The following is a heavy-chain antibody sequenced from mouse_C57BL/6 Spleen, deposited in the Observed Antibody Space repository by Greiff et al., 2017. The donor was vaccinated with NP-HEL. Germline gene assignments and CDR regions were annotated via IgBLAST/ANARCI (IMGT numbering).Heavy chain of an antibody. V-gene: IGHV1-61*01. CDR3: AREGTVRMDY. D-gene: IGHD2-14*01. Sequence: QVQLKQPGAELVRPGSSVKLSCKASGYTFTSYWMDWVKQRPGQGLEWIGNIYPSDSETHYNQKFKDKATLTVDKSSSTAYMQLSSLTSEDSAVYYCAREGTVRMDYWGQGTSVTVSS. CDR1: GYTFTSYW. CDR2: IYPSDSET. J-gene: IGHJ4*01.